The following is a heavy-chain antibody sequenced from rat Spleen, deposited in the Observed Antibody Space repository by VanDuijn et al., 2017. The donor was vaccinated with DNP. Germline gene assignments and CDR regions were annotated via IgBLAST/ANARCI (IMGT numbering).Heavy chain of an antibody. J-gene: IGHJ3*01. CDR2: IHTGGSTT. V-gene: IGHV5-31*01. CDR1: GFIFSNHW. D-gene: IGHD1-10*01. Sequence: EVQLVESGGGPVQPGRSLKLSCLASGFIFSNHWMTWIRQAPGKGLEWVASIHTGGSTTYYRDSVKGRFTISRDNAKNTLYLQMDSLRSEDTATYYCAKADYNNYALFAYWGQGTLVTVSS. CDR3: AKADYNNYALFAY.